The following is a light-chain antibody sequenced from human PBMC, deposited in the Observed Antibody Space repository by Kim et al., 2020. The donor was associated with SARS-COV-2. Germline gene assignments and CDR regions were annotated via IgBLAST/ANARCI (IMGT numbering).Light chain of an antibody. CDR1: QSIRSNY. CDR3: QQLET. Sequence: TLSWSPGERATLACRASQSIRSNYLAWYQQKSGQAPRLLIYGTSRRATGIPDRFSGRGSGTDFTLTISRLEPEDFAVYYCQQLETFGQGTKVDIK. V-gene: IGKV3-20*01. J-gene: IGKJ1*01. CDR2: GTS.